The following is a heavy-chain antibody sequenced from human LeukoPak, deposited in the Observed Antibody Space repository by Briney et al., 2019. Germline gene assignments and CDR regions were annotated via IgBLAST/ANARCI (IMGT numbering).Heavy chain of an antibody. V-gene: IGHV4-34*01. CDR1: GGSFSGYY. CDR3: ARHTLDTAMVMFDY. Sequence: SETLSLTCAVYGGSFSGYYWSWIRQPPGKGLEWIGEINHSGSTNYNPSFKSRVTISVDTSKNQFSLKLSSVTAADTAVYYCARHTLDTAMVMFDYWGQGTLVTVSS. CDR2: INHSGST. J-gene: IGHJ4*02. D-gene: IGHD5-18*01.